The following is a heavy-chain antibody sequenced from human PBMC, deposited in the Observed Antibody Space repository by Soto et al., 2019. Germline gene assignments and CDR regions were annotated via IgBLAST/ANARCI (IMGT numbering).Heavy chain of an antibody. Sequence: ESGGGLVKPGGSLRLSCAASGFTFNTHSMHWVRQAPGKGLEWVSYISSRGTFIYYADSMKDRFTISRDNAKNSLYLQMNSLRVEDTAVYYCARDPASSTRPYYYAMDVWGRGTTVTVSS. J-gene: IGHJ6*02. V-gene: IGHV3-21*01. CDR2: ISSRGTFI. D-gene: IGHD2-2*01. CDR3: ARDPASSTRPYYYAMDV. CDR1: GFTFNTHS.